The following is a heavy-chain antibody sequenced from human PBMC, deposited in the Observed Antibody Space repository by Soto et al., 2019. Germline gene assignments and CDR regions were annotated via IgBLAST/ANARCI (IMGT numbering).Heavy chain of an antibody. CDR2: IYYNGNA. D-gene: IGHD3-22*01. Sequence: QLQLQESGPGLVKPSETLSLTCTVSGGSIDSSNYYWDWIRQPPGKGLEWIGTIYYNGNAYYNPSLKSRVTMSVDTSKNQFSLKLISVTAADTAVYYCARHFVPVVIKGWGYWGQGTLVTVSS. V-gene: IGHV4-39*01. J-gene: IGHJ4*02. CDR1: GGSIDSSNYY. CDR3: ARHFVPVVIKGWGY.